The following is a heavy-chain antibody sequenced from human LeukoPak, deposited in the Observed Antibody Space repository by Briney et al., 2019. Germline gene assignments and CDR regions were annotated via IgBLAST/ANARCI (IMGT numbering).Heavy chain of an antibody. CDR1: GFTFTNNF. D-gene: IGHD1-26*01. J-gene: IGHJ4*02. CDR3: ARDGVAELMSALDY. Sequence: GGSLRLSCAASGFTFTNNFMSWVRQVPGKGLEWVANIKQDGSEKTYADSVRGRFTIFRDNAKDSVYLQMNSLRAEDTAVYYCARDGVAELMSALDYWGQGILVTVSS. V-gene: IGHV3-7*01. CDR2: IKQDGSEK.